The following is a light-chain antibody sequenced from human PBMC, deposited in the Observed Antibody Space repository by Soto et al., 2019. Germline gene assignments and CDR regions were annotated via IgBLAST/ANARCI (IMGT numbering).Light chain of an antibody. CDR3: ATWDDSLSAAG. Sequence: QSVLTQPPSVSAAPGQKVTISFSGSSSNIGNNYVSWYQHLPGTAPKLLIYDNNNRPSGIPDRFSGSKSGTSATLAITGLQTGDEADYVCATWDDSLSAAGFGPGTKLTVL. V-gene: IGLV1-51*01. J-gene: IGLJ1*01. CDR2: DNN. CDR1: SSNIGNNY.